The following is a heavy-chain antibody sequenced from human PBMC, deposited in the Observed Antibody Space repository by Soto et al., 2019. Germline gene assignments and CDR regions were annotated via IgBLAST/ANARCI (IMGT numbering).Heavy chain of an antibody. V-gene: IGHV3-33*01. CDR3: ARRQIPPPTRGAANARGGMDV. D-gene: IGHD6-13*01. CDR1: GLTFNNSG. J-gene: IGHJ6*02. Sequence: GGSLRLSCAASGLTFNNSGMHWVRQAPGKGLEWLAVIWNDGSNSSYANSVKGRFTISRDNSKNTLYLQMSSLRAEDTAVYYCARRQIPPPTRGAANARGGMDVWGQGTTVTVSS. CDR2: IWNDGSNS.